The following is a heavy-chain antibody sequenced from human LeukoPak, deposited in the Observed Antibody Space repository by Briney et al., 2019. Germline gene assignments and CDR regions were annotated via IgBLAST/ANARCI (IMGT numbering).Heavy chain of an antibody. V-gene: IGHV4-59*01. CDR2: IYYSGST. J-gene: IGHJ4*02. CDR3: ARQYYYDSSGSRYHFDY. Sequence: KPSETLSLTCTVSGGSISSYYWSWIRQPPGKGLEWIGYIYYSGSTNYNPSLKSRVTISVDTSKNQFSLKLSSVTAADTAVYYCARQYYYDSSGSRYHFDYWGQGTLVTVSS. CDR1: GGSISSYY. D-gene: IGHD3-22*01.